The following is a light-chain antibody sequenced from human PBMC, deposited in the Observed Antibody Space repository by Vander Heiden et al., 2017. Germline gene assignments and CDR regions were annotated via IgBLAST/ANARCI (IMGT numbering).Light chain of an antibody. CDR2: GAS. J-gene: IGKJ5*01. CDR1: QSVSSSY. Sequence: EIVFTQSPGTLSLSPGERATLPCRASQSVSSSYLAWYQQKPCQAPRLLIYGASSRATGIPDRCSGSGSGTDFTLTISRLEAEEFAVYYCQQYVSEPITFGEGTQVEIK. V-gene: IGKV3-20*01. CDR3: QQYVSEPIT.